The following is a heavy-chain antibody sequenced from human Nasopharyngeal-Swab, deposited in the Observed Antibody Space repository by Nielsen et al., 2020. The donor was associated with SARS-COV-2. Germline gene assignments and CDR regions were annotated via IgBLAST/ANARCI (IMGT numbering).Heavy chain of an antibody. CDR2: INPNSGGT. Sequence: ASVKVSCKASGYTFTGYYMHWVRQAPGQGLEWMGRINPNSGGTNYAQKFQGRVTMTRDTSTSTVYMELSSLRSEDTAVYYCARLTVSTPRGYSYGHDYWGQGTLVTVSS. D-gene: IGHD5-18*01. V-gene: IGHV1-2*06. CDR3: ARLTVSTPRGYSYGHDY. J-gene: IGHJ4*02. CDR1: GYTFTGYY.